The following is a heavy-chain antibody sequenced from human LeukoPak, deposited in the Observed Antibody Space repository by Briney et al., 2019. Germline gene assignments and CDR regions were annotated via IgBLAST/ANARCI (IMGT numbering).Heavy chain of an antibody. CDR3: ARGQVGAPEIY. CDR2: ISSSSSTI. CDR1: GFTFSSDS. J-gene: IGHJ4*02. D-gene: IGHD1-26*01. Sequence: PGGSLRLSCAASGFTFSSDSMSGVRETPERGREWGSYISSSSSTIYYAHSVKGRFTISRDNAKNSLYLQMNSLRAEDTAVYYCARGQVGAPEIYWGQGTLVTVSS. V-gene: IGHV3-48*01.